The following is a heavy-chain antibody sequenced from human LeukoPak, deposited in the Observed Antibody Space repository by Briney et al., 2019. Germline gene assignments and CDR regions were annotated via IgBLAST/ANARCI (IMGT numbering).Heavy chain of an antibody. CDR1: GFTVNNNY. D-gene: IGHD6-25*01. CDR2: ISSGGST. Sequence: GGSLRLSCVASGFTVNNNYMNWVRQGPGKGLEWVSVISSGGSTYYADSVTGRFTISRDNSKSTLYLQMNSLRVEDTAVYYCGRDLIGTAASWDCWGQGTLVTVSS. V-gene: IGHV3-53*01. J-gene: IGHJ4*02. CDR3: GRDLIGTAASWDC.